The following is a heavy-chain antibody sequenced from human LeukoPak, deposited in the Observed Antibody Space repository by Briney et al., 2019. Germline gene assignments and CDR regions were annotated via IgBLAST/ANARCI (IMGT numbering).Heavy chain of an antibody. V-gene: IGHV3-21*01. CDR3: ASPRGAAAEEWFDY. CDR2: ISSSSSYI. Sequence: GGSLRLSCAASGFTFSSYSMNWVRQAPGKGLEWVSSISSSSSYIYYADSVKGRFTISRDNAKNSLYLQMNSLRAEDTAVYYCASPRGAAAEEWFDYWGQGTLVTVSS. D-gene: IGHD6-13*01. J-gene: IGHJ4*02. CDR1: GFTFSSYS.